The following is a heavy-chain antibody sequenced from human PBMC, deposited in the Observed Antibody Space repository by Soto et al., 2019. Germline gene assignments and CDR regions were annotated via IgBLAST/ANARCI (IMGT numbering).Heavy chain of an antibody. CDR3: AKPSGGSYPESRVFDS. CDR2: ISTTGGNA. CDR1: GFTFYSSA. D-gene: IGHD1-26*01. Sequence: GSRRLSCAAYGFTFYSSAMSWVRQAPGKGLEWVSAISTTGGNALYADSVKGRFTISRDNSKNTLYLQMNSLRAEDTAIYYCAKPSGGSYPESRVFDSWGQGTRVTVSS. J-gene: IGHJ4*02. V-gene: IGHV3-23*01.